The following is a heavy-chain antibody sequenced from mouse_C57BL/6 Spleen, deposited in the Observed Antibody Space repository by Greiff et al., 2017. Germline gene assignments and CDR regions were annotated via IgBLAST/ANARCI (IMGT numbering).Heavy chain of an antibody. CDR1: GFTFSSYA. CDR3: TRGYYDYDGAMDY. Sequence: DVMLVESGEGLVKPGGSLKLSCAASGFTFSSYAMSWVRQTPEKRLEWVAYISSGGDYIYYADTVKGRFTISRDNARNTLYLQMSSLKSEDTAMYYCTRGYYDYDGAMDYWGQGTSVTVSS. V-gene: IGHV5-9-1*02. D-gene: IGHD2-4*01. CDR2: ISSGGDYI. J-gene: IGHJ4*01.